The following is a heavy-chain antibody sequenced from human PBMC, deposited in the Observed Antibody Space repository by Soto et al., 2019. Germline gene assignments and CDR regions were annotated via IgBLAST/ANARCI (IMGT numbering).Heavy chain of an antibody. CDR1: GFTFSSYG. CDR2: IWYDGSNK. Sequence: QVQLVESGGGVVQPGRSLRLSCAASGFTFSSYGMHWVRQAPGKGLEWVAVIWYDGSNKYYADSVKGRFTISRDNSKNPLYLQMNSLRAEDTAVYYCARDGDYVNWYFDLWGRGTLVTVSS. D-gene: IGHD4-17*01. J-gene: IGHJ2*01. CDR3: ARDGDYVNWYFDL. V-gene: IGHV3-33*01.